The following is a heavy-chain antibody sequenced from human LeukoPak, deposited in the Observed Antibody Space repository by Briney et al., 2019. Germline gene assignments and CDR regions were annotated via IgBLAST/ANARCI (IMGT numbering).Heavy chain of an antibody. CDR2: ISGSGSNT. CDR1: GFTFSNYA. Sequence: GGSLRLSCAASGFTFSNYAMGWVRQAPGKGLEWVSAISGSGSNTYYADSVKGRFTISRDNFKNTLYLQMNTLRAEDTAIYYCAKDQRGYDKPADYWGQGTLVIVSS. J-gene: IGHJ4*02. CDR3: AKDQRGYDKPADY. D-gene: IGHD3-22*01. V-gene: IGHV3-23*01.